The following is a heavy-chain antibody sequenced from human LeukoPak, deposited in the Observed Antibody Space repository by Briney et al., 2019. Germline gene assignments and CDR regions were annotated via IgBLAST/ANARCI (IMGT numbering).Heavy chain of an antibody. CDR1: GGSISSSNW. V-gene: IGHV4-4*02. CDR3: ARELAAAGYRKFDY. CDR2: IYHSGST. Sequence: SETLSLTCAVSGGSISSSNWWSWVRQPPGKGLEWIGEIYHSGSTNYNPSLKSRVTISVDKSKNQFSLKPSSVTAADTAVYYCARELAAAGYRKFDYWGQGTLVTVSS. D-gene: IGHD6-13*01. J-gene: IGHJ4*02.